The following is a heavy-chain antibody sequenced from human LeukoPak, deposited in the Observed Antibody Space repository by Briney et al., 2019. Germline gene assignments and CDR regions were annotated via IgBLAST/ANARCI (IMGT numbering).Heavy chain of an antibody. CDR2: IYYSGST. V-gene: IGHV4-59*01. J-gene: IGHJ4*02. CDR1: GASFSSYY. Sequence: PSETLSLTCSVSGASFSSYYWSWIRQPPGKGLEWIGSIYYSGSTNYNPSLKSRVTISVDTSKNQLSLKLNSVTAADTAVYYCARASDDSSGYYYVYGRGGLDYWGQGTLVTVSS. D-gene: IGHD3-22*01. CDR3: ARASDDSSGYYYVYGRGGLDY.